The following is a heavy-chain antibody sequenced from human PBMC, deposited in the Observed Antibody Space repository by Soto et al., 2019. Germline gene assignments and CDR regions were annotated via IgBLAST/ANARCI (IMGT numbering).Heavy chain of an antibody. V-gene: IGHV1-2*02. CDR1: GYTCTVYY. CDR2: ISPKSGGT. CDR3: ARPPGYVSDWYYFDL. D-gene: IGHD3-9*01. Sequence: ASVKVSCKASGYTCTVYYMHWVVQAPLHGFEWMRSISPKSGGTNYAQKFQGRVTMTWDTSLNTAYMELSSLMFEDTAVYYCARPPGYVSDWYYFDLWGQGTLVTVSS. J-gene: IGHJ4*02.